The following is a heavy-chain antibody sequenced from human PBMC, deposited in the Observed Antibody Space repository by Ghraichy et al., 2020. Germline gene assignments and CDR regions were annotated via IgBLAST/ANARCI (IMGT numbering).Heavy chain of an antibody. Sequence: SETLSLTCAVYVGSFNGYYWSWIRQRPGKGLEWIGEIHPTGTTNNSPSLKSRLTLLVDTSKNQFSLLLKSVTAADTAVYYCARRRQTWSAAEDDAFDIWSQGAMVSVSS. CDR1: VGSFNGYY. CDR2: IHPTGTT. V-gene: IGHV4-34*01. J-gene: IGHJ3*02. D-gene: IGHD5-18*01. CDR3: ARRRQTWSAAEDDAFDI.